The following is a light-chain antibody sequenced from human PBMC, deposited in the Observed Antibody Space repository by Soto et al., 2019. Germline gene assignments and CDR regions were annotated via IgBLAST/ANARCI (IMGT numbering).Light chain of an antibody. V-gene: IGLV2-23*01. J-gene: IGLJ1*01. CDR1: SSDVGSYNV. Sequence: QSALTQPAYVSGAPGQSIAISCTGSSSDVGSYNVVSWYQQHPGKAPKLMIYEGNKRPSGVSNRFSGSHSGNTASLTISGLQAEDEADYYCCAYAGSVTLFGTGTKVTVL. CDR3: CAYAGSVTL. CDR2: EGN.